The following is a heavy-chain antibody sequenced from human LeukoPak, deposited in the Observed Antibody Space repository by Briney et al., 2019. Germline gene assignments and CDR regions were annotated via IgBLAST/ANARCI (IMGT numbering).Heavy chain of an antibody. Sequence: ASVKVSCKTSGYSFTDYYMHWVRQAPRQGLECMGWINPNSGGTSSAQKFQGRVTMTRDTSITTVYMEVSWLTSDDTAIYYCARADRLHGGPYLIGPWGQGTLVTVSS. CDR1: GYSFTDYY. V-gene: IGHV1-2*02. J-gene: IGHJ5*02. D-gene: IGHD2-21*01. CDR3: ARADRLHGGPYLIGP. CDR2: INPNSGGT.